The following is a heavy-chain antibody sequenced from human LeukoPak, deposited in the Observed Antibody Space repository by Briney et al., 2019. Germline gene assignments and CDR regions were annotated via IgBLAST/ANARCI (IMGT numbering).Heavy chain of an antibody. CDR2: IKKDGSEK. J-gene: IGHJ4*02. D-gene: IGHD5-24*01. V-gene: IGHV3-7*01. Sequence: PGGSLRLSCAASGFTFSSYWMSWVRQAPGKGLEWVANIKKDGSEKYYVDSVKGRFTISRDNAKNSLYLQMNSLRAEDTAVYYCASSALMATIDYWGQGTLVTVSS. CDR1: GFTFSSYW. CDR3: ASSALMATIDY.